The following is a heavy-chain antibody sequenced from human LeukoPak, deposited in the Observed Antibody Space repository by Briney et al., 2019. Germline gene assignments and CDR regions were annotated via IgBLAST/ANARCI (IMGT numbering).Heavy chain of an antibody. CDR2: INHSGST. V-gene: IGHV4-34*01. J-gene: IGHJ5*02. Sequence: SETLSLTCAVYGGSFSGYYWSWIRKPPGKGLEWIGEINHSGSTSYNPSLKSRVTISVDTFKNQFSLKLSSVTAADTAVYYCARGYCSSGSCYSWFDPWGQGTLVTVSS. CDR1: GGSFSGYY. D-gene: IGHD2-15*01. CDR3: ARGYCSSGSCYSWFDP.